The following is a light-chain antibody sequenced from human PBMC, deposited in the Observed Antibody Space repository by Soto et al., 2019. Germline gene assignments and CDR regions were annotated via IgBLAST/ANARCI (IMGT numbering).Light chain of an antibody. J-gene: IGKJ1*01. CDR1: QSLSGNY. CDR2: RAS. V-gene: IGKV3D-20*02. Sequence: ENVLTQSPCTLSWSPGQRAPLSCRASQSLSGNYLAWYQQKPGQAPRVLIYRASIRATGISDRFSGSGSGTDFTLTISSLEPEDFAVYYCQQRSNWPWTFAQGTKVDIK. CDR3: QQRSNWPWT.